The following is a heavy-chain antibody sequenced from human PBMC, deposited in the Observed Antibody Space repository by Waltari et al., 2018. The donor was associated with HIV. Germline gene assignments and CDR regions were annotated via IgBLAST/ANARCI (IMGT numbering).Heavy chain of an antibody. Sequence: VQLVESGGDLVKPGGSLRLACAVSGITLNNVWLSWVRKAKGKGLQWLGQIKSRADGGTRDYAASVSGRFIISTDDLNNTLFLQMNKLKVEDTALYYCSTFEMGSSRDFWGQGTLVTVSS. D-gene: IGHD1-26*01. CDR3: STFEMGSSRDF. J-gene: IGHJ4*02. CDR2: IKSRADGGTR. CDR1: GITLNNVW. V-gene: IGHV3-15*01.